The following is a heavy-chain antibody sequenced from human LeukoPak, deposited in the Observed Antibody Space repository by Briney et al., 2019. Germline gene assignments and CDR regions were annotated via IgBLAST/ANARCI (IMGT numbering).Heavy chain of an antibody. J-gene: IGHJ6*02. CDR3: ARDWHYDILTGYVHYYGMDV. CDR1: GGSISSYY. Sequence: SETLSLTCTVSGGSISSYYWSWIRQPAGKGLEWIGRIYTSGSTNYNPSLKSRVTMPVDTSKNQFSLKLSSVTAADTAVYYCARDWHYDILTGYVHYYGMDVWGQGTTVTVSS. V-gene: IGHV4-4*07. CDR2: IYTSGST. D-gene: IGHD3-9*01.